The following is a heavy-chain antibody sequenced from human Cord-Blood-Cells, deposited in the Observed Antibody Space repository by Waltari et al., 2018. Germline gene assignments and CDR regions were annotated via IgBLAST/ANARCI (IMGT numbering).Heavy chain of an antibody. CDR2: ISSSSSYI. CDR3: ARDRFITIWD. D-gene: IGHD3-3*01. V-gene: IGHV3-21*01. Sequence: EVQLVASGGGLVKPGGSLRLSCAASGFTFSSYSLNWVRQAPGKGLEGVSSISSSSSYIYYADSVKGRFTISRDNAKNSLYLQMNSLRAEDTAVYYCARDRFITIWDWGQGTMVTVSS. CDR1: GFTFSSYS. J-gene: IGHJ3*01.